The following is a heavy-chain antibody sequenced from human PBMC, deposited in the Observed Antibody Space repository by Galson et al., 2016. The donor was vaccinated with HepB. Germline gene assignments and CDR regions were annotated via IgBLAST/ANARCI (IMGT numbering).Heavy chain of an antibody. Sequence: SVKVSCKASGYTFTGYYMHWVRQAPGQGLEWMGWINPNSGGTNYAQKFQGRVTMTRDTSISTAYMELSRLRSDDTAVYYCARDRYYYFWSGDAFDIWGQGTMVTVSS. J-gene: IGHJ3*02. CDR2: INPNSGGT. V-gene: IGHV1-2*02. D-gene: IGHD3-3*01. CDR1: GYTFTGYY. CDR3: ARDRYYYFWSGDAFDI.